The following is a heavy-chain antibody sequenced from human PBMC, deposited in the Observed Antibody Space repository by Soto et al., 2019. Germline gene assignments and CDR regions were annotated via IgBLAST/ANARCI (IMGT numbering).Heavy chain of an antibody. CDR2: IYYSGST. CDR1: GGSISSSSYY. J-gene: IGHJ4*02. CDR3: ARHRDIVVVVAATPYYFDY. V-gene: IGHV4-39*01. Sequence: QLQLQESGPGLVKPSETLSLTCTVSGGSISSSSYYWGWIRQPPGKGLEWIGSIYYSGSTYYNPSLKSRVTISVDTSKNQCSLKLSSVTAADTAVYYCARHRDIVVVVAATPYYFDYWGQGTLVTVSS. D-gene: IGHD2-15*01.